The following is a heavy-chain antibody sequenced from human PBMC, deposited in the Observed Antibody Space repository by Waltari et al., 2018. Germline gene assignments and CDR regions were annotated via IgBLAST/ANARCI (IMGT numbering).Heavy chain of an antibody. CDR1: GFTFSSYG. D-gene: IGHD6-13*01. CDR2: VWYDGSNK. J-gene: IGHJ3*02. CDR3: ARVGQQLANAFDI. Sequence: QVQLVESGGGVVQPGRSLRLSCAASGFTFSSYGMHWVRQAPGKGVEGVAVVWYDGSNKYDADAVKGRVTISRDNSKNTLYLQMNSLRAEDTAVYYCARVGQQLANAFDIWGQGTMVTVSS. V-gene: IGHV3-33*01.